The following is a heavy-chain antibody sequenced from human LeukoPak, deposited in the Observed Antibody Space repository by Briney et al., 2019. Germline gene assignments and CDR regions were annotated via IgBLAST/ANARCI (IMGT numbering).Heavy chain of an antibody. CDR1: GGSISSGSYY. J-gene: IGHJ3*02. Sequence: SQTLSLTCTVSGGSISSGSYYWSWIRQPPGKGLEWIGYIYHSGSTYYNPSLKSRVTISVDRSKNQFSLKLSSVTAADTAVYYCATTPSSGIIFDIWGQGTMVTVSS. V-gene: IGHV4-30-2*01. D-gene: IGHD3-22*01. CDR3: ATTPSSGIIFDI. CDR2: IYHSGST.